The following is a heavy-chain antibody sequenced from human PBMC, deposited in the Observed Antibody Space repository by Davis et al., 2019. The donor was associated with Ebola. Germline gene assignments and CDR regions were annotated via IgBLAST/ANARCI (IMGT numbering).Heavy chain of an antibody. CDR3: VRVRFSSGWYFDY. J-gene: IGHJ4*02. CDR2: ISSSSSTT. D-gene: IGHD6-19*01. Sequence: GGSLRLSCAASGFTFSDYYMSWIRQAPGKGLEWVSYISSSSSTTQYADSVKGRFTISRDNAKNSLYLQMNSLRDEDTAVYYCVRVRFSSGWYFDYWGQGTLVTVSS. CDR1: GFTFSDYY. V-gene: IGHV3-11*06.